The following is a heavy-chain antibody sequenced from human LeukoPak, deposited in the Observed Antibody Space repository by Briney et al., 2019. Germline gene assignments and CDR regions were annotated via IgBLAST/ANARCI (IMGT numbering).Heavy chain of an antibody. CDR3: ARDTGTIFGVAITPYYYYGMDV. CDR1: GFTFSSYA. J-gene: IGHJ6*02. V-gene: IGHV3-30-3*01. CDR2: ISYDGSNK. Sequence: GGSLRLSCAASGFTFSSYAMHWVRQAPGKGLEWVAVISYDGSNKYYADSVKGRFTISRDNSKNTLYLQMNSLRAEDTAVYYCARDTGTIFGVAITPYYYYGMDVWGQGTTVTVSS. D-gene: IGHD3-3*01.